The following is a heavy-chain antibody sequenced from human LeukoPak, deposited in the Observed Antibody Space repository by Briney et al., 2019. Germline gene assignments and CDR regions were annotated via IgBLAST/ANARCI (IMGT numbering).Heavy chain of an antibody. CDR1: GFAFSSYE. D-gene: IGHD2-15*01. CDR3: VRVGRIRYFDY. Sequence: GGSLRLSCAASGFAFSSYEMNWVRQAPGKGPEWISYISGGRDTMYYADSVKGRFTSSRDNAKNSLFLHMNSLRAEDTVVYYCVRVGRIRYFDYWGQGTPVTVSS. V-gene: IGHV3-48*03. J-gene: IGHJ4*02. CDR2: ISGGRDTM.